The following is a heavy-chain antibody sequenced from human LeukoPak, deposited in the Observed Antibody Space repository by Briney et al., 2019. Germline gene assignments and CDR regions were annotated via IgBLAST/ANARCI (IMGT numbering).Heavy chain of an antibody. Sequence: GGSLRLSCAASGFTFDDYAMHWVRQAPGKGPEWVSLISGDGGSTYYADSVKGRFTISRDNSKDSLYLQMNSLRTEDTALYYCARIDILTGYYVDYWGQGTLVTVSS. V-gene: IGHV3-43*02. CDR1: GFTFDDYA. CDR2: ISGDGGST. D-gene: IGHD3-9*01. CDR3: ARIDILTGYYVDY. J-gene: IGHJ4*02.